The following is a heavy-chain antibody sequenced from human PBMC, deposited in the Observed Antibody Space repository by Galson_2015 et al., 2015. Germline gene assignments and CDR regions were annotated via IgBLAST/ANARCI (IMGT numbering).Heavy chain of an antibody. J-gene: IGHJ6*02. V-gene: IGHV3-33*01. Sequence: SLRLSCAASGFTFSSYGMHWVRQAPGKGLEWVAVIWYDGSNKYYADSVTGRFTISRDNSKNTLYLQMNSRRAEDTAVYYCARGRWWFGELYGMDVWRQGTTVAASS. D-gene: IGHD3-10*01. CDR2: IWYDGSNK. CDR3: ARGRWWFGELYGMDV. CDR1: GFTFSSYG.